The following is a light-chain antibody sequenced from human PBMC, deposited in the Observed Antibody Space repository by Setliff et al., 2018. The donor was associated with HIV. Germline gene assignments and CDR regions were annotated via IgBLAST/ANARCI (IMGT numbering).Light chain of an antibody. CDR3: AAWDDSLNAYV. CDR1: SSNIGSNT. Sequence: SVLTQPPSASGTPGQRVTISCSGSSSNIGSNTVNWYQQLPGTAPKLLIHSDNQRPSGVPDRFSASKSGTSASLAISGLLSEDEADYYCAAWDDSLNAYVFGTGTKVTVL. V-gene: IGLV1-44*01. CDR2: SDN. J-gene: IGLJ1*01.